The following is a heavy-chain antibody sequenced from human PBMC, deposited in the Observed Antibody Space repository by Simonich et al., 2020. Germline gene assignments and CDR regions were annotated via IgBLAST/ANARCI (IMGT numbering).Heavy chain of an antibody. Sequence: QVQLQESGPGLVKPSETMSLTCTVSGGPISSYYWSWIRPPQGNGLEWIGYIYYRGRTNYTHSLNSRVTISVDTSKNQFSLKLSSVTAADTAVYYCARLPDYWGQGTLVTVSS. J-gene: IGHJ4*02. CDR3: ARLPDY. CDR2: IYYRGRT. CDR1: GGPISSYY. V-gene: IGHV4-59*08.